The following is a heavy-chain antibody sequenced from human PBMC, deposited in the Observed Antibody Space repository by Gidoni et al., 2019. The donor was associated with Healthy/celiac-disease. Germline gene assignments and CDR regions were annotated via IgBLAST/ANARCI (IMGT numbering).Heavy chain of an antibody. Sequence: QVQLVESGGGVVQPGRSLRLSCAAAGFTFSSYGMPWVRQAPGMGLEWVAVIWYDGSNKYYADSVKGRFTISRDNSKNTLYLQMNSLRAEDTAVYYCARGPIDYDSSGYFDYWGQGTLVTVSS. CDR3: ARGPIDYDSSGYFDY. CDR2: IWYDGSNK. CDR1: GFTFSSYG. D-gene: IGHD3-22*01. V-gene: IGHV3-33*01. J-gene: IGHJ4*02.